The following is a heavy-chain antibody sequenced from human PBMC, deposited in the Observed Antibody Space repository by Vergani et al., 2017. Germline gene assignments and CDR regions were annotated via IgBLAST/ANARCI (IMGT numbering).Heavy chain of an antibody. Sequence: QVQLVQSGAEVKKPGASVKVSCKASGYTFTSYYMHWVRQAPGQGLEWMGIINPSGGSTSYAQKFQGRVTMTRDTSTSTAYMELSSLRSEDTAVYYCARDDYGDYCAFDIWGQGTMVTVSS. V-gene: IGHV1-46*01. CDR3: ARDDYGDYCAFDI. D-gene: IGHD4-17*01. J-gene: IGHJ3*02. CDR1: GYTFTSYY. CDR2: INPSGGST.